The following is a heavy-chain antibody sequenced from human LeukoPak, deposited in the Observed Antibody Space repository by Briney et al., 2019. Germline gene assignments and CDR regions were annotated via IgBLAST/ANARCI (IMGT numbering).Heavy chain of an antibody. CDR1: GFTFSSYE. J-gene: IGHJ6*02. CDR2: ISSSGSTI. D-gene: IGHD2-15*01. CDR3: ASFFRSSSSSPYYYYGMDV. Sequence: GGSLRLSCAASGFTFSSYEMNWVRQAPGKGLEWVSYISSSGSTIYYADSVKGRFTISRNNAKNSLYLQMNSLRAEDTAVYYCASFFRSSSSSPYYYYGMDVWGQGTTVTVSS. V-gene: IGHV3-48*03.